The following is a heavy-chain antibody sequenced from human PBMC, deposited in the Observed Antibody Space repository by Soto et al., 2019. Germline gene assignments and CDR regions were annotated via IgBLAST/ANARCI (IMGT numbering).Heavy chain of an antibody. CDR1: DDSTRSRYW. CDR3: ARSLSEFVQLWNRLPIYYFDL. J-gene: IGHJ4*02. Sequence: QVLPQESGPRLVKPAGTLSLTCGVSDDSTRSRYWWTWIRRPPGRGLQWIGEVNQSGTSNYNPSLKSRVTISIDNSKNLFSLEMTSVTAADTAVYYCARSLSEFVQLWNRLPIYYFDLWGQGTLVTVSS. D-gene: IGHD3-16*01. CDR2: VNQSGTS. V-gene: IGHV4-4*02.